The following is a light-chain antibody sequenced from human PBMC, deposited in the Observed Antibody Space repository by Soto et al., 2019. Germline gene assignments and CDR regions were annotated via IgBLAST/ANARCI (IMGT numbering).Light chain of an antibody. CDR2: QTS. CDR1: QYINTR. J-gene: IGKJ1*01. V-gene: IGKV3-11*01. Sequence: EIVLTQSPATLSSFPGDRVTLSCRASQYINTRLAWYPHRPGQAPRPLIYQTSIRAAGIPARFSASGSGTDFTLTLSDAQPEDFALYYCPQRQSWPRTFGQGTKVDIK. CDR3: PQRQSWPRT.